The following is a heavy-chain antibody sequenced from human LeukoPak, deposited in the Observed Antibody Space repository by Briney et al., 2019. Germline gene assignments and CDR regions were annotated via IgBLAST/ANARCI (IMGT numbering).Heavy chain of an antibody. D-gene: IGHD3-22*01. CDR3: ARVPIDYYDSSGYY. CDR1: GGSFSGYY. CDR2: INHSGST. Sequence: SETLSLTCAVYGGSFSGYYWSWIRQPPGKGLEWIGEINHSGSTNYIPSLKSRVTISVDTSKNQFSLKLSSVTAADTAVYYCARVPIDYYDSSGYYWGQGTLVTVSS. V-gene: IGHV4-34*01. J-gene: IGHJ4*02.